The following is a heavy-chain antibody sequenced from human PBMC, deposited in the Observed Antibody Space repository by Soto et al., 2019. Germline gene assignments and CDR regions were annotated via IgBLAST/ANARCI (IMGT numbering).Heavy chain of an antibody. CDR1: GYTLTELS. J-gene: IGHJ4*02. D-gene: IGHD2-21*02. CDR2: FDPEDGET. V-gene: IGHV1-24*01. Sequence: ASVKVSCKVSGYTLTELSMHWVRQAPGKGLEWMGGFDPEDGETIYAQKFQGRVTMTGDTSTDTAYMELSSLRSEDTAVYYCREVTFDYWGQGTLVTVSS. CDR3: REVTFDY.